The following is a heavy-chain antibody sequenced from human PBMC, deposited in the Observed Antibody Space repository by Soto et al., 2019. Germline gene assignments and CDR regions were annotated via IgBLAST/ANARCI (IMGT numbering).Heavy chain of an antibody. CDR2: IIPIFGTA. Sequence: GASVKVSCKASGGTFSSYAISWVRQAPGQGLEWMGGIIPIFGTANYAQKFQGRVTITADESTSTAYMELSSLRSEDTAVYYCARAWDGSGSPIGYYGMDVWGQGTTVTAP. V-gene: IGHV1-69*13. D-gene: IGHD3-10*01. CDR3: ARAWDGSGSPIGYYGMDV. CDR1: GGTFSSYA. J-gene: IGHJ6*02.